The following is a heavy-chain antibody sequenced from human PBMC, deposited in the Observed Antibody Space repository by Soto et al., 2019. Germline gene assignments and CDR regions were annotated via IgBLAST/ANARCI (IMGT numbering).Heavy chain of an antibody. J-gene: IGHJ4*02. V-gene: IGHV3-23*01. CDR2: ISGSGGST. D-gene: IGHD6-13*01. CDR1: GFTFSSYA. Sequence: SLRLSCAASGFTFSSYAMSWVRQAPGKGLEWVSAISGSGGSTYYADSVKGRFTISRDNFKNTLYLQMNSLRAEDTAVYYCAKKAAAGTDFDYWGQGTLVTVSS. CDR3: AKKAAAGTDFDY.